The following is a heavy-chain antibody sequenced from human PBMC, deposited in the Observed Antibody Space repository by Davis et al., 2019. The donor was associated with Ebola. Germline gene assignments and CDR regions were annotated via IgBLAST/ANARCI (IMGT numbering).Heavy chain of an antibody. Sequence: ASVKVSCKASGYTFTSYGISWVRQAPGQGLEWMGWISAYNGNTNYAQKFQGWVTITRDTSASTAYMELSSLRSEDTAVYYCARDYGSGAFDYWGQGTLVTVSS. V-gene: IGHV1-18*01. CDR1: GYTFTSYG. CDR2: ISAYNGNT. J-gene: IGHJ4*02. D-gene: IGHD3-10*01. CDR3: ARDYGSGAFDY.